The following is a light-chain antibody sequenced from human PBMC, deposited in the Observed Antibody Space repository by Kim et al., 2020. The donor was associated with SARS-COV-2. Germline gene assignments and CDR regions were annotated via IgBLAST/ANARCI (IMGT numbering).Light chain of an antibody. Sequence: QSITISCTGSSSDVGSYNYISWYQQHPGKVPKLVIYGVPSRPSGISNRFSGSKSGNTASLTISGLQADDEADYYCLSYTGSNTLWVFGGGTQLTFL. J-gene: IGLJ3*02. CDR1: SSDVGSYNY. V-gene: IGLV2-14*03. CDR3: LSYTGSNTLWV. CDR2: GVP.